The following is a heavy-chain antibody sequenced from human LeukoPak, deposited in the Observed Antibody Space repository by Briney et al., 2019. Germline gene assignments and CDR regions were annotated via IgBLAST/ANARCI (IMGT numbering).Heavy chain of an antibody. D-gene: IGHD3-9*01. J-gene: IGHJ4*02. CDR2: IWYDGSNK. CDR1: GFTFSRYG. CDR3: VRAYDILTGPEY. Sequence: GGPLRLSCAASGFTFSRYGTHWVRQAPGKGLEWVAVIWYDGSNKCYADSVKGRFTISRDNSKNMLYLQMNSLSAEDTAVYYCVRAYDILTGPEYWGQGTLVTVSS. V-gene: IGHV3-33*08.